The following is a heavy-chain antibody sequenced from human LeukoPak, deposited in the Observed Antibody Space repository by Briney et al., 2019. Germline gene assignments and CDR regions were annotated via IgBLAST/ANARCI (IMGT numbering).Heavy chain of an antibody. CDR3: AKQDYVWGSYRLDY. D-gene: IGHD3-16*02. Sequence: GGSLRLSCAASGFTFGGYWMSWVGQAPGKGLEWVAKIKQDGSEKYYVDSVKGRFTISRENAKNSLYLQMNSLRAEDTAVYYCAKQDYVWGSYRLDYWGQGTLVTVSS. V-gene: IGHV3-7*01. CDR2: IKQDGSEK. CDR1: GFTFGGYW. J-gene: IGHJ4*02.